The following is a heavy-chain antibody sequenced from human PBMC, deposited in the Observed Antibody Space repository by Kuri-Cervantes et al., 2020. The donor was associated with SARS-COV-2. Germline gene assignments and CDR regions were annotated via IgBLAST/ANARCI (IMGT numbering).Heavy chain of an antibody. J-gene: IGHJ4*02. Sequence: SETLSLTCAVSAGSISSTNWWSWVRQPPGKGLQWIGEIYHSGSTNYNPSLKSRVTISVDTSKNQLSLILSSVTAEDTAVYYCARDNVLFSGSGFDYWGQGTLVTVSS. CDR2: IYHSGST. V-gene: IGHV4-4*02. D-gene: IGHD1-26*01. CDR1: AGSISSTNW. CDR3: ARDNVLFSGSGFDY.